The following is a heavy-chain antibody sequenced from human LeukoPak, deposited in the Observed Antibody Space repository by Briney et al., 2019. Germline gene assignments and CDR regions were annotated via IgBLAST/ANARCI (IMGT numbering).Heavy chain of an antibody. D-gene: IGHD1-1*01. Sequence: PGGSLRLSCAASGFTFSSYSMNWVRQAPGKGLEWVSFISSSGTYIYYADSVKGRFTISRDNSKNTLYLQMNSLRGEDTGVYYCARDPVPATARHFDYWGQGTLVTVSS. CDR3: ARDPVPATARHFDY. J-gene: IGHJ4*02. V-gene: IGHV3-21*01. CDR1: GFTFSSYS. CDR2: ISSSGTYI.